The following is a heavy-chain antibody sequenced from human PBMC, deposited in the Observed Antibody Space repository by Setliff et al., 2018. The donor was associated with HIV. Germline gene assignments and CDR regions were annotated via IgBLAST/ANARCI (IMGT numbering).Heavy chain of an antibody. V-gene: IGHV4-39*07. Sequence: SETLSLTCTVSGGSISSSSSYWGWIRQPPGKGLEWIGSIDYSGSTNNNPSLKSRVTISIDTSKSQFSLKLSSVTAADTAVYYCARRKIERRDTAMVDYYYYYMDVWGKGTTVTVSS. CDR3: ARRKIERRDTAMVDYYYYYMDV. J-gene: IGHJ6*03. D-gene: IGHD5-18*01. CDR1: GGSISSSSSY. CDR2: IDYSGST.